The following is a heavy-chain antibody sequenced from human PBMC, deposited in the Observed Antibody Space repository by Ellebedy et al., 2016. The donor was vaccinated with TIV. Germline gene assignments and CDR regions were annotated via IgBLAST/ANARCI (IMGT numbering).Heavy chain of an antibody. CDR3: ARSSWYALDY. D-gene: IGHD6-13*01. Sequence: MPSEPLSLTCTAPGGSISTYYWSWIRQPPGKGLEWIGYIYYTGSTNYNPSLKSRVTISVATSTNQFSLKLSSGTAADTAVYYCARSSWYALDYWGQGTLVTVSS. V-gene: IGHV4-59*08. J-gene: IGHJ4*02. CDR1: GGSISTYY. CDR2: IYYTGST.